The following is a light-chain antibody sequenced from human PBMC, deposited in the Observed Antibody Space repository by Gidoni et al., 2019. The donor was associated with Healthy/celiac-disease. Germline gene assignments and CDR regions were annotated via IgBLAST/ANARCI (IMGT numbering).Light chain of an antibody. CDR2: AAS. J-gene: IGKJ5*01. CDR1: QSVSSSY. Sequence: EVVLTQSPGTLSVSPGERATLSCRAIQSVSSSYLAWYQQKPGKAPGLLIYAASSRATGIPDRFSGSGSATDFTLTISRLEPEDFAVYYCQQYGSSPPITFGQGTRLEIK. V-gene: IGKV3-20*01. CDR3: QQYGSSPPIT.